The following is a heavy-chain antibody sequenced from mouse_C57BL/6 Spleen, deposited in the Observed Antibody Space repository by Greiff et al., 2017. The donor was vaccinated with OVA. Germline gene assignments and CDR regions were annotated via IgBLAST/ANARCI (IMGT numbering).Heavy chain of an antibody. V-gene: IGHV5-9*01. CDR1: GFTFSSYT. D-gene: IGHD6-1*01. CDR3: ARRLAAFDY. Sequence: EVKVVESGGGLVKPGGSLKLSCAASGFTFSSYTMSWVRQTPEKRLEWVATISGGGGNTYYPDSVKGRFTISRDNAKNTLYLQMSSLRSEDTALYYCARRLAAFDYWGQGTTLTVSS. J-gene: IGHJ2*01. CDR2: ISGGGGNT.